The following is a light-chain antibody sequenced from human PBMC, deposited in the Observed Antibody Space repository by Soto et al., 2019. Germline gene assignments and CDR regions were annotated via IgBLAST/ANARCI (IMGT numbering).Light chain of an antibody. CDR1: SSDVGSYNY. CDR2: DVS. V-gene: IGLV2-14*03. Sequence: QSALTQSASVSGSPGQSIIISCTGTSSDVGSYNYVSWYQHHPGKAPKFMIYDVSNRPSGVSNRFSGSKSGNTASLTISGVQAEDEADYYCSSYTTSGTLVFGSGTKVTVL. J-gene: IGLJ1*01. CDR3: SSYTTSGTLV.